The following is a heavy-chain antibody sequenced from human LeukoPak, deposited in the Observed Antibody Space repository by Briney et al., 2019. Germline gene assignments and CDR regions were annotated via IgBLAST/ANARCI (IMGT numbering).Heavy chain of an antibody. CDR3: ARVPGSSSWYNY. D-gene: IGHD6-13*01. CDR2: IYHSGST. CDR1: GYSISSGYY. Sequence: SETLSLTCTVSGYSISSGYYWGWIRQPPGKGLEWIGSIYHSGSTYYNPSLKSRVTISVDTSKNQFSLKLSSVTAADTAVYYCARVPGSSSWYNYWGQGTLVTVSS. V-gene: IGHV4-38-2*02. J-gene: IGHJ4*02.